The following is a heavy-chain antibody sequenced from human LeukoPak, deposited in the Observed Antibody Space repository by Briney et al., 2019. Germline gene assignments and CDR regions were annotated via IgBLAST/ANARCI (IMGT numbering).Heavy chain of an antibody. CDR2: IYYSGST. CDR3: ARVRQHNYYYGMVV. CDR1: GGSFSSGSYY. J-gene: IGHJ6*02. D-gene: IGHD1-1*01. Sequence: SETLSLTCTVSGGSFSSGSYYWSWIRQPPGKGLEWIGYIYYSGSTNYNPSLKSRVTISVDTSKNQFSLKLSSVTAADTAVYYCARVRQHNYYYGMVVWGQGTTVTVSS. V-gene: IGHV4-61*01.